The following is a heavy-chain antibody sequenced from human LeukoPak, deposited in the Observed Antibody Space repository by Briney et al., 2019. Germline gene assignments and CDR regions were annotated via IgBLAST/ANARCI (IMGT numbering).Heavy chain of an antibody. Sequence: GGSLRLSCAASGFTFSSYWMHWVRQVPGKGLVWVARINPGGSSIAYADSVKGRFTISRDNAKNTLYLQMDSLRAEDTGVYYCARTNQADDYWGQGALVTVSS. CDR3: ARTNQADDY. V-gene: IGHV3-74*01. CDR2: INPGGSSI. CDR1: GFTFSSYW. J-gene: IGHJ4*02. D-gene: IGHD1-14*01.